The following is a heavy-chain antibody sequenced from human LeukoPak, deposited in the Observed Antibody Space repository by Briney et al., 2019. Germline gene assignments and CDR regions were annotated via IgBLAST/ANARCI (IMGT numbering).Heavy chain of an antibody. J-gene: IGHJ4*02. CDR1: GYTFTNYY. CDR2: INPSGGST. D-gene: IGHD6-19*01. V-gene: IGHV1-46*01. Sequence: ASVKVSCKASGYTFTNYYMHWVRQAPGQGLEWMGIINPSGGSTSYAQKFQGRVTMTRDMSTSTVYMELSSLRSEDTAVYYCASSDSSGWYAGYWGQGTLVTVSS. CDR3: ASSDSSGWYAGY.